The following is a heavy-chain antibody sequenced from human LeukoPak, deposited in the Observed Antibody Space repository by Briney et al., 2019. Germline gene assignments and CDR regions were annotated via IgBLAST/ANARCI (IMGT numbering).Heavy chain of an antibody. CDR3: ARHIVRFLEWLFPPDAFDI. Sequence: SETLSLTCTVSGGSISSSSYYWGWIRQPPGKGLEWIGSIYYSGSTYYNPSLKSRVTISVDTSKNQFSLKLSSVTAADTAVYYCARHIVRFLEWLFPPDAFDIWGQGTMVTVSS. J-gene: IGHJ3*02. V-gene: IGHV4-39*01. CDR2: IYYSGST. CDR1: GGSISSSSYY. D-gene: IGHD3-3*01.